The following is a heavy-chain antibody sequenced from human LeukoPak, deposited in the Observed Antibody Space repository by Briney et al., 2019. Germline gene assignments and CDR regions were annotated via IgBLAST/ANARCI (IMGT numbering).Heavy chain of an antibody. Sequence: GGSLRLSCAASGFTFSSYGMHWVRQAPGKGLEWVAIIWYDGSNKYYADSVKGRFTISRDNSKNTLYLQMNSLRAEDTAVYSCARASGPFDYWGQGTLVTVSS. CDR2: IWYDGSNK. CDR3: ARASGPFDY. V-gene: IGHV3-33*01. J-gene: IGHJ4*02. CDR1: GFTFSSYG. D-gene: IGHD3-10*01.